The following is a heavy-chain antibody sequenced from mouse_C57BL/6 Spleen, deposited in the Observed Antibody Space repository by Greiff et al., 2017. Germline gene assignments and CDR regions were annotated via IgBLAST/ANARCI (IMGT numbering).Heavy chain of an antibody. Sequence: EVKLVESGPGLVKPSQSLSLTCSVTGYSITSGYYWNWIRQFPGNKLEWMGYISYDGSNNYNPSLKNRISITRDTSKNQFFLKLNSVTTEDTATYYCARADYYCSPYAMDYWGQGTSVTVSS. CDR1: GYSITSGYY. CDR3: ARADYYCSPYAMDY. D-gene: IGHD1-1*01. CDR2: ISYDGSN. V-gene: IGHV3-6*01. J-gene: IGHJ4*01.